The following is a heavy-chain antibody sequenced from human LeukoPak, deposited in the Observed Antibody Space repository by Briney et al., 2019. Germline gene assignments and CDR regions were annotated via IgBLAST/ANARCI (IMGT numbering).Heavy chain of an antibody. J-gene: IGHJ4*02. CDR3: AKEKNSASREFYFDY. V-gene: IGHV3-20*04. D-gene: IGHD3-10*01. Sequence: PGGSLRLSCAASGFTFDDYGMSWVRQAPGKGLEWVSGINWNGGSTGYADSVKGRFTISRDNAKNSLYLQMNSLRAEDTAVFYCAKEKNSASREFYFDYWGQGTLVTVSS. CDR1: GFTFDDYG. CDR2: INWNGGST.